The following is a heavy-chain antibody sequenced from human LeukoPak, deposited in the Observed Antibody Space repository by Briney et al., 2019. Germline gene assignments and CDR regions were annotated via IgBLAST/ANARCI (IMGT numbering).Heavy chain of an antibody. CDR1: GGSFSVYY. Sequence: SETLSLTSAVHGGSFSVYYWSWSRQPPGKGLEWIGEINHSGSTNYNPSLKSRVTISVDTSKNQFSLKLSSVTAADTAVYYCAIDSRITVFGLVILFDYWGQGTLVTVSS. CDR2: INHSGST. CDR3: AIDSRITVFGLVILFDY. J-gene: IGHJ4*02. V-gene: IGHV4-34*01. D-gene: IGHD3-3*01.